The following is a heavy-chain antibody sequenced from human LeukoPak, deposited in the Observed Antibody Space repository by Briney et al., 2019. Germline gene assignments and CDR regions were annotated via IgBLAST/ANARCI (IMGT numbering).Heavy chain of an antibody. V-gene: IGHV4-34*01. CDR3: ASPGAGYNPSFDY. D-gene: IGHD5-24*01. CDR1: GGSFSGYY. CDR2: INHSGST. Sequence: SETLSLTCAVYGGSFSGYYWSWIRQPPGKGPEWIGEINHSGSTNYNPSLKSRVTISVDTSKNQFSLKLSSVTAADTAVYYCASPGAGYNPSFDYWGQGTLVTVSS. J-gene: IGHJ4*02.